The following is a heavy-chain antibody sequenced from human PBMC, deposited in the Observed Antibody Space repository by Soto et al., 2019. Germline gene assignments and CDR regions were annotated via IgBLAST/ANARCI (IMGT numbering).Heavy chain of an antibody. CDR1: GYTFTSYA. D-gene: IGHD6-6*01. CDR2: INAGNGNT. CDR3: ARTRIAARQTIDY. J-gene: IGHJ4*02. Sequence: ASVKVSCKASGYTFTSYAMHWVRQAPGQRLEWMGWINAGNGNTKYSQKFQGRVTITRDTSASTAYMELSSLRSEDTAMYYCARTRIAARQTIDYWGQGTLVTVSS. V-gene: IGHV1-3*01.